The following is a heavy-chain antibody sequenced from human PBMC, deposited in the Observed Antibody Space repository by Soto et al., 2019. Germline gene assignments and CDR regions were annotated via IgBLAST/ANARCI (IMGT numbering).Heavy chain of an antibody. CDR3: ARGIGSYLDKGYYYYMDV. D-gene: IGHD1-26*01. Sequence: SETLSLTCAVYGGSFSGYYWSWIRQPPGKGLEWIGEINHSGSTNYNPSLKSRVTISVDTSKNQFSLKLSSVTAADTAVYYCARGIGSYLDKGYYYYMDVWGKGTTVTVSS. CDR2: INHSGST. CDR1: GGSFSGYY. J-gene: IGHJ6*03. V-gene: IGHV4-34*01.